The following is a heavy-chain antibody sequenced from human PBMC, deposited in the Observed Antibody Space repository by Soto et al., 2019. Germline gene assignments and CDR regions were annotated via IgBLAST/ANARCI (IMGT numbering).Heavy chain of an antibody. CDR3: AKDRVSTVTTVRYYYYGMDV. V-gene: IGHV3-30*18. CDR2: ISYDGSNK. CDR1: GFTFSSYG. D-gene: IGHD4-4*01. J-gene: IGHJ6*02. Sequence: GGSLRLSCAASGFTFSSYGMHWVRQAPGKGLEWVAVISYDGSNKYYADSVKGRFTISRDNSKNTLYLQTNSLRAEDTAVYYCAKDRVSTVTTVRYYYYGMDVWGQGTTVTVSS.